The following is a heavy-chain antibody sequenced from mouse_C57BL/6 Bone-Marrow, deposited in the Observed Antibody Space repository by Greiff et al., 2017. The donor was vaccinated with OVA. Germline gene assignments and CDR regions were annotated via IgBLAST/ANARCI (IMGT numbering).Heavy chain of an antibody. CDR2: IDPSDSYT. CDR3: ARAGYYYGSSWRCRYYFDY. CDR1: GYTFTSYW. J-gene: IGHJ2*01. D-gene: IGHD1-1*01. Sequence: QVQLQQPGAELVKPGASVKLSCKASGYTFTSYWMQWVKQRPGQGLEWIGEIDPSDSYTNYNQKFKGKATLTVDTSSSTAYMQLSSLTSEDSAVYYGARAGYYYGSSWRCRYYFDYWGQGTTLTVSS. V-gene: IGHV1-50*01.